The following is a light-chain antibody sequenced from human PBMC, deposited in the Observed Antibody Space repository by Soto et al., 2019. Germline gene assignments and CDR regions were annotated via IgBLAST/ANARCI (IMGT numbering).Light chain of an antibody. CDR2: GAS. V-gene: IGKV3D-15*01. Sequence: EIVMTQSPATLSVSPGERATLSCRASQSVSDNLAWYQQKPGQAPRLLIYGASTRATGIPARFSGGGSGTEFTLTISSLQSEDFAVYYCQQYNNWPLTFGGGTKVDIK. J-gene: IGKJ4*01. CDR1: QSVSDN. CDR3: QQYNNWPLT.